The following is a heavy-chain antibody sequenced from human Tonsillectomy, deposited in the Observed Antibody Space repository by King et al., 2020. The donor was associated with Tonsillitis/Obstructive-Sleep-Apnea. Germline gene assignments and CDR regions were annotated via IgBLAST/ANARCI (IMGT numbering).Heavy chain of an antibody. V-gene: IGHV3-15*01. CDR3: TADRIQTVHVNYYYYMDV. CDR1: GFTFINAW. D-gene: IGHD5-18*01. CDR2: IKSKIDGGTT. J-gene: IGHJ6*03. Sequence: QLVQSGGGLVKPGESLRLSCAASGFTFINAWISLVRQAPGKRLEWVGRIKSKIDGGTTDYAAPVKGRFTIARDDSKNTMYLQIKSLKTEDTAVYYCTADRIQTVHVNYYYYMDVWGKGTTVTVSS.